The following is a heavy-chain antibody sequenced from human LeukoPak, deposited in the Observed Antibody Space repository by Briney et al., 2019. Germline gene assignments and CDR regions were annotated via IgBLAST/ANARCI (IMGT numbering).Heavy chain of an antibody. Sequence: PSETLSLTCTVSGGSISSHYWSWIRQPAGKGLEWIGPIYRSESTNHNPSLESRVTMSVDTSKSQFSLKLSSVTAADTAVYYGVRSDSSSSHTAFDIWDQGTMVTVSS. CDR1: GGSISSHY. J-gene: IGHJ3*02. CDR2: IYRSEST. CDR3: VRSDSSSSHTAFDI. D-gene: IGHD6-13*01. V-gene: IGHV4-4*07.